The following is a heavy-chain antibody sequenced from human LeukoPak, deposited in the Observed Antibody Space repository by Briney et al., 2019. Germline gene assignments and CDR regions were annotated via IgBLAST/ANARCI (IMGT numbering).Heavy chain of an antibody. CDR3: ARAPYYDILTGYYSPYYNCMDV. V-gene: IGHV3-74*01. Sequence: GGSLRLSCTASGFTFSSYWTHWVRQVPGKGLVWVSRINSDGSSTSYADSVKGRFTISRDNAKNTVYLQMNSLRVEDTALYYCARAPYYDILTGYYSPYYNCMDVWGKGATVTVSS. D-gene: IGHD3-9*01. CDR1: GFTFSSYW. CDR2: INSDGSST. J-gene: IGHJ6*03.